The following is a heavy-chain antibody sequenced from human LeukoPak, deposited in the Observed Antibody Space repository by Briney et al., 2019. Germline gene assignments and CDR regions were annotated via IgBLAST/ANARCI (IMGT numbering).Heavy chain of an antibody. D-gene: IGHD2-15*01. Sequence: PGGSLRLSCAASGFTFSSYAMSWVRQAPGKGLEWGSGISGSGGSTYYADSVKGRFTISRDNSKNTLYLQMNSLRAEDTAIYYCAKALGGIVVVIAADWGQGTLVTVSS. J-gene: IGHJ4*02. CDR2: ISGSGGST. CDR1: GFTFSSYA. V-gene: IGHV3-23*01. CDR3: AKALGGIVVVIAAD.